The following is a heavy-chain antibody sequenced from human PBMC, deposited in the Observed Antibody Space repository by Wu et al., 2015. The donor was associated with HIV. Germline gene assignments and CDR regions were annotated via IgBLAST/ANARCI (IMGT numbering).Heavy chain of an antibody. CDR3: ARAITMVRGATVGWFDP. CDR1: GYTFTSFN. J-gene: IGHJ5*02. Sequence: QVQLVQSGTQVQKPGTSVRVSCRVSGYTFTSFNINWIRHAPGRGLEWMGWINPNSGGTNYAQKFQGRVTMTRDTSISTAYMELSRLRSDDTAVYYCARAITMVRGATVGWFDPWGQGTLVTVSS. V-gene: IGHV1-2*02. D-gene: IGHD3-10*01. CDR2: INPNSGGT.